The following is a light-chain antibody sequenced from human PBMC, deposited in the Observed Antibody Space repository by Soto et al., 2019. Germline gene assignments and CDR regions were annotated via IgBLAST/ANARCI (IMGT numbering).Light chain of an antibody. CDR3: QQYYVTPLT. CDR2: WAS. CDR1: QSVLYGSDSKNY. Sequence: DIVMTQSPDSLTVSLGERGTIDCKSSQSVLYGSDSKNYLAWYQQKPGQPPKLLIYWASTRESGVPDRFSGSGSGTDFTLTITSLQAGDVAVYYCQQYYVTPLTFGGGTKVDIK. V-gene: IGKV4-1*01. J-gene: IGKJ4*01.